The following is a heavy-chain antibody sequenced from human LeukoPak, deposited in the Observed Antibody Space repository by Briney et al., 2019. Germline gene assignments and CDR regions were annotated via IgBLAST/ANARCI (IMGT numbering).Heavy chain of an antibody. CDR2: ISASGDHT. CDR1: GLIIDTYG. Sequence: GGSLRLSCVVSGLIIDTYGMTWVRQAPGKGLEWVSGISASGDHTYYADSVKGRFTISRDKSKNTLYLQMNSLRAEDTAVSYCAKDRGYWGQGTLVTVSS. J-gene: IGHJ4*02. V-gene: IGHV3-23*01. D-gene: IGHD3-22*01. CDR3: AKDRGY.